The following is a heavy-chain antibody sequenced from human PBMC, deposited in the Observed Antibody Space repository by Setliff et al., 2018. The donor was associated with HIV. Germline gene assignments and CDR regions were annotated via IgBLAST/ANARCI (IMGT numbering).Heavy chain of an antibody. CDR2: INHSGST. CDR3: ARGARLLAGYSDRWDYYYMAV. V-gene: IGHV4-34*01. J-gene: IGHJ6*03. D-gene: IGHD6-13*01. CDR1: GGSIWNYY. Sequence: SETLSLTCTVSGGSIWNYYWSWIRQPPGKGLEWIGEINHSGSTHYNPSLKSRFTISVDTSKNQFSLKVNSVTAADTAVYYCARGARLLAGYSDRWDYYYMAVWGKGTTVTVSS.